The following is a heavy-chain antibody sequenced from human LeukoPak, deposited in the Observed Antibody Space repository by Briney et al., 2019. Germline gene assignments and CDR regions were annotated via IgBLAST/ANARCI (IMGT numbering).Heavy chain of an antibody. Sequence: GASVKVSCKASGGTFSSYAISWVRQAPGQGLEWMGRIIPILGIANYAQKFQGRVTITADKSTSTAYMELTSLRSEDTAVYYCSYSSGWYAPHPWGQGTLVTVSS. CDR1: GGTFSSYA. CDR2: IIPILGIA. CDR3: SYSSGWYAPHP. J-gene: IGHJ5*02. V-gene: IGHV1-69*04. D-gene: IGHD6-13*01.